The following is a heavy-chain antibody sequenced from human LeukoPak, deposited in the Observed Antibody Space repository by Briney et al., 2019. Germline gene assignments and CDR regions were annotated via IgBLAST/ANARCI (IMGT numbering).Heavy chain of an antibody. D-gene: IGHD6-13*01. CDR3: ARGEPRIARPGAPPFDL. J-gene: IGHJ2*01. V-gene: IGHV4-59*01. CDR2: VYYSGST. Sequence: SQTLSLTCTVSGGSISSYYWQWIRQPPGNRLEWIGYVYYSGSTDYNPSLKSRVTISVDTSKNQFSLKLTSVTAADTAVYYCARGEPRIARPGAPPFDLWGRGTLVTVSS. CDR1: GGSISSYY.